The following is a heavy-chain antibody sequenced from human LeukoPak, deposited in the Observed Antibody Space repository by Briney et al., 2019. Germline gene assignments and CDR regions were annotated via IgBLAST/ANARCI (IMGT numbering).Heavy chain of an antibody. J-gene: IGHJ6*03. CDR1: GGTFSGYY. CDR2: INHSGST. V-gene: IGHV4-34*01. CDR3: ARGVVVVPAAIAGWAPYYYYYYMDV. D-gene: IGHD2-2*01. Sequence: SETLSLTCAVYGGTFSGYYWSWIRQPPGKGLEWIGEINHSGSTNYNPSLKSRVTISVDTSKNQFSLKLSSVTAADTAVYYCARGVVVVPAAIAGWAPYYYYYYMDVWAKGPRSPSP.